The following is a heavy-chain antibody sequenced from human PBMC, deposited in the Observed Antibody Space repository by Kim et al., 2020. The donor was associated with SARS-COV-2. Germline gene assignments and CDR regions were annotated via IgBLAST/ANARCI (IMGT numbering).Heavy chain of an antibody. CDR3: AKEGSGYFVDYYYYGMDV. J-gene: IGHJ6*02. Sequence: GGSLRLSCAASGFTFSSYGMHWVRQAPGKGLEWVAVISYDGSNKYYADSVKGRFTISRDNSKNTLYLQMNSLRAEDTAVYYCAKEGSGYFVDYYYYGMDVWGQGTTVTVSS. CDR1: GFTFSSYG. D-gene: IGHD3-22*01. V-gene: IGHV3-30*18. CDR2: ISYDGSNK.